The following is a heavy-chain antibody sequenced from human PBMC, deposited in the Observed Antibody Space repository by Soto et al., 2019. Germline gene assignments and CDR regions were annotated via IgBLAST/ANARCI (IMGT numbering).Heavy chain of an antibody. CDR3: ARDYDYDSSGWLEY. D-gene: IGHD3-22*01. CDR1: GFTFSSYS. V-gene: IGHV3-48*01. J-gene: IGHJ4*02. Sequence: GGSLRLSCAASGFTFSSYSMNWVRHAPGKGLEWVSYISSSSSTIYYADSVKGRFTISRDNSKNTLYLQMNSLRAEDTAVYYCARDYDYDSSGWLEYWGQGTLVTVSS. CDR2: ISSSSSTI.